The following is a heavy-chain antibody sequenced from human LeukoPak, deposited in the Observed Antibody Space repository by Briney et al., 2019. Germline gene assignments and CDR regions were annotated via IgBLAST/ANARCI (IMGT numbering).Heavy chain of an antibody. Sequence: GGSLRLSCATSGFTFSSFSMGWVRQAPGKGLEWVSAVTRDSDRTFYAAPVKGRFTTTRDNIQNTLYLEMNSLRAEDTAIYYCVKYTSYYFDSWGQGTLVTVSP. D-gene: IGHD3-16*01. CDR2: VTRDSDRT. CDR3: VKYTSYYFDS. J-gene: IGHJ4*02. CDR1: GFTFSSFS. V-gene: IGHV3-23*01.